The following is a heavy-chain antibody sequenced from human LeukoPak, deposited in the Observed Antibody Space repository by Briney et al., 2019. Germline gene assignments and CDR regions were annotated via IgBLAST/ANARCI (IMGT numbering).Heavy chain of an antibody. J-gene: IGHJ4*02. D-gene: IGHD3-10*02. V-gene: IGHV3-7*01. Sequence: GGSLRLSCAASGFTFSNNWMTWVRQAPGKGLEWVASVKKDASEKYYVDSVKGRFTVSRDNAKNSLYLQMNSLRVEDTAVYYCARDGWSGSLHFDYWGQGTLVTVSS. CDR3: ARDGWSGSLHFDY. CDR1: GFTFSNNW. CDR2: VKKDASEK.